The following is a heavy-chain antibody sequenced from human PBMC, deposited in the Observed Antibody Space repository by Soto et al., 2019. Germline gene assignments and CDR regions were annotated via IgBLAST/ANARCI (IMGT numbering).Heavy chain of an antibody. V-gene: IGHV3-21*01. Sequence: GGSLRLSCAAAAFSFSSYSMSWVRQAPGKGLEWVASISGSSTFIYYVDSVKGRFNISRDNGKKSLHLQMTSLRAEDTGVYFCARDLSFDSTGGAFDLWGQGTVVTVSS. CDR3: ARDLSFDSTGGAFDL. CDR1: AFSFSSYS. D-gene: IGHD2-8*02. J-gene: IGHJ3*01. CDR2: ISGSSTFI.